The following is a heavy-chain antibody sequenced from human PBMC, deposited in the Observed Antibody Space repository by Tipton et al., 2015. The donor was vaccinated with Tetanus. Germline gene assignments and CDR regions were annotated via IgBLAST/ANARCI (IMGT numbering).Heavy chain of an antibody. J-gene: IGHJ4*02. Sequence: QLVQSGAEVKKPGASVKVSCKAAGYTFTSYDINWVRQATGQGLEWLGYMNPNSGNTGYAEKFQGRVTMTRNTSISTAYMELSNLRSEDTGVYYCASAESSSSGFGYWGQGTVVTVSS. CDR1: GYTFTSYD. CDR2: MNPNSGNT. CDR3: ASAESSSSGFGY. V-gene: IGHV1-8*01. D-gene: IGHD2-2*01.